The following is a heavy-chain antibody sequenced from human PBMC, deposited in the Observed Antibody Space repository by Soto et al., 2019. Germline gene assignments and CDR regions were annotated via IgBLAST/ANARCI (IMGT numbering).Heavy chain of an antibody. D-gene: IGHD3-22*01. CDR3: ARARRSYYYDSSGYYAYY. Sequence: GGSLRLSCAASGFTVSSNYMSWVRQAPGKGLEWVSVIYSGGSTYYADSVKGRFTISRDNSKNTLYLQMNSLRAEDTAVYYCARARRSYYYDSSGYYAYYWGQGNLVTVSS. CDR1: GFTVSSNY. V-gene: IGHV3-66*01. CDR2: IYSGGST. J-gene: IGHJ4*02.